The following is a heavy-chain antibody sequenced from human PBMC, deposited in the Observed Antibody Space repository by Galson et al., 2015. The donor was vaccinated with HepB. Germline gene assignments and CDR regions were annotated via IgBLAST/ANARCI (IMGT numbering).Heavy chain of an antibody. V-gene: IGHV3-30-3*01. D-gene: IGHD4-23*01. J-gene: IGHJ3*02. Sequence: SLRLSCAASGFTFSSFAMSWVRQAPGKGLEWVAVISYDGSNKYYADSVKGRFTISRDNSKNTLYLQMNSLRAEDTAVYYCAKVYGGKRQDAFDIWGQGTMVTVSS. CDR3: AKVYGGKRQDAFDI. CDR2: ISYDGSNK. CDR1: GFTFSSFA.